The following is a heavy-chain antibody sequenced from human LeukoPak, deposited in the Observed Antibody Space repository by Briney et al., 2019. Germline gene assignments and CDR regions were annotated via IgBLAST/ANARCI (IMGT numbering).Heavy chain of an antibody. D-gene: IGHD1/OR15-1a*01. Sequence: KSSETLSLTCTVSGGSISSAGYYWSRIRQHPGKGLEWIAYIYYSGSTYYNPSLKSRVTISVDPSKNQFSLKLSSVTAADTAVYYCARARQNTFDYWGQGTLVTVSS. CDR1: GGSISSAGYY. CDR3: ARARQNTFDY. J-gene: IGHJ4*02. V-gene: IGHV4-31*02. CDR2: IYYSGST.